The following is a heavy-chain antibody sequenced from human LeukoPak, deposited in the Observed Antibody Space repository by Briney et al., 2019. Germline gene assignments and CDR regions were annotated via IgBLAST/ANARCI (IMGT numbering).Heavy chain of an antibody. CDR2: IYSGGST. CDR3: ASSSWQHFDY. D-gene: IGHD6-13*01. V-gene: IGHV3-53*01. J-gene: IGHJ4*02. Sequence: GGSLRLSRAASGFTVSSNYMSWVRQAPGKGLEWVSVIYSGGSTYYADAVKGRFTISRDNSKNTLYLQMNSLRAEDTAVYYCASSSWQHFDYWGQGTLVTVSS. CDR1: GFTVSSNY.